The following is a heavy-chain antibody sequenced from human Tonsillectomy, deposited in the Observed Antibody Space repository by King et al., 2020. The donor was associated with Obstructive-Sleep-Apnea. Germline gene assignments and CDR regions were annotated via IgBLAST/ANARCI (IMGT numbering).Heavy chain of an antibody. V-gene: IGHV4-59*08. Sequence: QLQESGPGLVKPSETLSLTCTVSGGSISLYYWSWTRQPPGKGLEWIGYIYYTGNTNYNPSLKSRVRVSIDTSKNQFSLKVNSVTAADTAVYYCSRQTGHYYGMDVWGQGTTVTVSS. CDR1: GGSISLYY. CDR3: SRQTGHYYGMDV. J-gene: IGHJ6*02. D-gene: IGHD3-10*01. CDR2: IYYTGNT.